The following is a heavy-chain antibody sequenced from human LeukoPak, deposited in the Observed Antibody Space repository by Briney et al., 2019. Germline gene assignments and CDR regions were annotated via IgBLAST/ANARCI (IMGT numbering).Heavy chain of an antibody. V-gene: IGHV3-48*03. J-gene: IGHJ4*02. Sequence: GGSLRLSCAASGFTFSSFEMNWVRQAPGKGLEWVSFISGDGNTIYYADSVKGRFTISRDNAKRSVYLQMNSLRAEDTAVCYCARPPSFHYDTTGPDYWGQGTLVTVSS. CDR1: GFTFSSFE. D-gene: IGHD3-22*01. CDR2: ISGDGNTI. CDR3: ARPPSFHYDTTGPDY.